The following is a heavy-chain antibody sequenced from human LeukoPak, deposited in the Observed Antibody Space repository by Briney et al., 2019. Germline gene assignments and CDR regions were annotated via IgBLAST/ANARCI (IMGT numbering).Heavy chain of an antibody. CDR2: INRDGSEK. V-gene: IGHV3-7*01. CDR1: GFTFSSSW. J-gene: IGHJ6*02. D-gene: IGHD3-10*01. Sequence: GGSLRLSCAASGFTFSSSWMSWVRQAPGKGLEWVANINRDGSEKYYVDSVKGRFTISRDNAKNSLYLQMNSLRAEDTAVYYCARYASGSYYYYYGMDVWGQGTTVTVSS. CDR3: ARYASGSYYYYYGMDV.